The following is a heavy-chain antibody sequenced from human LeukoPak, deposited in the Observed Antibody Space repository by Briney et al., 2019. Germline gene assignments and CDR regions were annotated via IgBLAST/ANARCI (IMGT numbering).Heavy chain of an antibody. CDR1: GGSFSGYY. D-gene: IGHD5-18*01. CDR3: ARALIQLHFFDY. Sequence: KTSETLSLTCAVYGGSFSGYYWSWIRQPPGKGLEWIGEINHSGSTNYNPSLKSRVTISVDTSKNQFSLKLSSVTAADTAVYYCARALIQLHFFDYWGQGTLVTVSS. J-gene: IGHJ4*02. CDR2: INHSGST. V-gene: IGHV4-34*01.